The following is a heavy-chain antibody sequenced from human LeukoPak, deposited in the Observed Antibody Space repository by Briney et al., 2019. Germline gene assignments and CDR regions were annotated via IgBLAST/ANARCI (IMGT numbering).Heavy chain of an antibody. CDR1: GGSISSYY. V-gene: IGHV4-4*07. CDR3: AKRRLRGYGYGPWEGPAWLDY. CDR2: IYTSGST. J-gene: IGHJ4*02. Sequence: KPSETLSLTCTVSGGSISSYYCCWIRQPAGKGLEWIGRIYTSGSTNYNPSLKSRVTISVDTSNNKFSLKLSSVTAADTAVYYCAKRRLRGYGYGPWEGPAWLDYWGQGTLVTVSS. D-gene: IGHD5-18*01.